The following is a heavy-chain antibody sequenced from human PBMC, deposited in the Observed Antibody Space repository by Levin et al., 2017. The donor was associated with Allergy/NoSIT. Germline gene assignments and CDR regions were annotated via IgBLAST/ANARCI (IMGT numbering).Heavy chain of an antibody. CDR3: ARPDYDILTGGHWFDP. V-gene: IGHV4-39*01. CDR1: GGSISSSSYY. D-gene: IGHD3-9*01. Sequence: SETLSLTCTVSGGSISSSSYYWGWIRQPPGKGLEWIGSIYYSGSTYYNPSLKSRGTISVDTSKNQFSLKLSSVTAADTAVYYCARPDYDILTGGHWFDPWGQGTLVTVSS. CDR2: IYYSGST. J-gene: IGHJ5*02.